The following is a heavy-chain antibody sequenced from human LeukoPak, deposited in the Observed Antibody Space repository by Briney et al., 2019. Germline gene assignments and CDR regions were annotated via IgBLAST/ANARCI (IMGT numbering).Heavy chain of an antibody. D-gene: IGHD3-22*01. CDR1: GGSISSSSYY. J-gene: IGHJ6*02. Sequence: SETLSLTCTVSGGSISSSSYYWGWIRQPPGKGLEWIGSIYYSGSTYYNPSLKSRVTISVDTSKNQFSLKLSSVTAADTAVYYCARYIDSSGYYPPIYGMDVWGQGPTVTVSS. CDR2: IYYSGST. V-gene: IGHV4-39*01. CDR3: ARYIDSSGYYPPIYGMDV.